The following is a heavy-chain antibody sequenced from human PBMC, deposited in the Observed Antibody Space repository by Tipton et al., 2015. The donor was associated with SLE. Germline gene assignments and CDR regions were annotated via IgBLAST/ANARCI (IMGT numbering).Heavy chain of an antibody. D-gene: IGHD1-26*01. CDR2: IYYSGST. J-gene: IGHJ6*03. CDR3: ARSGSYPYYYYYMDV. CDR1: GGSISSYY. V-gene: IGHV4-59*01. Sequence: TLSLTCTVSGGSISSYYWSWIRQPPGKGLEWIGYIYYSGSTNYNPSLKSQVTISVDTSKNQFSLKLSSVTAADTAVYYCARSGSYPYYYYYMDVWGKGTTVTVSS.